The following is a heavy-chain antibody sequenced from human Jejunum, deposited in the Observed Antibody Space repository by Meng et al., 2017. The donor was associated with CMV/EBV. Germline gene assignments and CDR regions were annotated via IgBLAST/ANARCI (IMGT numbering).Heavy chain of an antibody. Sequence: WIRPPPGKGLGSTRCLSTSGDTTYKPPNSNPSLQSRVTMSVDTSKNQLSLNLDSVTAADTAVYYCARVGEGRNYLVSSEYYFDYWGQGTLVTVSS. D-gene: IGHD3-10*01. CDR2: LSTSGDTTYKPP. CDR3: ARVGEGRNYLVSSEYYFDY. J-gene: IGHJ4*02. V-gene: IGHV4-4*07.